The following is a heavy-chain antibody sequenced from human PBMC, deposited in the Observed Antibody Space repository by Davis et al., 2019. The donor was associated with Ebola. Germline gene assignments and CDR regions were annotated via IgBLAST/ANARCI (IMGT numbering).Heavy chain of an antibody. J-gene: IGHJ6*02. CDR2: IKQDGGEK. CDR1: GFIFSHYW. V-gene: IGHV3-7*03. Sequence: GESLKISCAASGFIFSHYWMSWVRQAPGKGPEWVAIIKQDGGEKYYVDSAKGRFTISRDNAKNSLFLQMNSLRAEDTALYYCASGDGRGNSYDMDVWGQGTTVSVSS. CDR3: ASGDGRGNSYDMDV. D-gene: IGHD4-23*01.